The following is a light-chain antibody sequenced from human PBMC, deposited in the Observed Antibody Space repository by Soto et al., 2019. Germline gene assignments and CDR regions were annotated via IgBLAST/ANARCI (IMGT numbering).Light chain of an antibody. CDR3: QQYNNCPYT. Sequence: EIVMTQSPATLSVSPGERATLSCRASQSVSRNLAWYQQKPGQAPRLLIYAASTRATGIPARFSGSGSGTEFTLTISSLHSEDFAVYYCQQYNNCPYTFGQGTKLEIK. CDR2: AAS. CDR1: QSVSRN. V-gene: IGKV3-15*01. J-gene: IGKJ2*01.